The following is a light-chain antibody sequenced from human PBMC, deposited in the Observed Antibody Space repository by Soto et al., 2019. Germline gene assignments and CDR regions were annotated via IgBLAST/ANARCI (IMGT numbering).Light chain of an antibody. J-gene: IGLJ1*01. V-gene: IGLV2-14*01. Sequence: QPVLTQPASVSGSPGQSITISCTGTRTDVGGYKFVSWYQQHPGKAPKLIIYEVSNRPSGVSNRFSGSKSDNTASLTISGLQAEDEADYYCCSYVSSKTYVFGTGTKVTVL. CDR2: EVS. CDR3: CSYVSSKTYV. CDR1: RTDVGGYKF.